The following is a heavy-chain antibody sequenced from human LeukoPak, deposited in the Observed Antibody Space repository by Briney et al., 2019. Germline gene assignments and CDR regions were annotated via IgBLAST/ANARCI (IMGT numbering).Heavy chain of an antibody. D-gene: IGHD3-10*01. CDR1: GFTFSSYA. CDR3: AKDTYGSGSSHFDS. J-gene: IGHJ4*02. CDR2: ISDSGGSA. V-gene: IGHV3-23*01. Sequence: GGSLRLSCAASGFTFSSYAMSWVRQAPGKGLEWVAGISDSGGSAYYADSVKGRFTISRDNSKNTLYLQMNSLRAEDTGVYYCAKDTYGSGSSHFDSWGQGTLVTVSS.